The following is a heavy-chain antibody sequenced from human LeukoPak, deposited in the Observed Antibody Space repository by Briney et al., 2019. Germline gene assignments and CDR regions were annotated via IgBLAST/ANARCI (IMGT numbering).Heavy chain of an antibody. V-gene: IGHV4-34*01. CDR2: INHSGST. D-gene: IGHD3-9*01. J-gene: IGHJ4*02. Sequence: SETLSLTCAVYGGSFSGYYWSWIRQPPGKGLEWIGEINHSGSTNCNPSLKSRVTISVDTSKNQFSLKLSSVTAADTAVYYCARGRKDYDILTGYYRAGPPDYWGQGTLVTVSS. CDR1: GGSFSGYY. CDR3: ARGRKDYDILTGYYRAGPPDY.